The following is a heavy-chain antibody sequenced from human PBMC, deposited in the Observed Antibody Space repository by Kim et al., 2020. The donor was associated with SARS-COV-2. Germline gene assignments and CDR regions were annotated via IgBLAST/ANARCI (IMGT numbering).Heavy chain of an antibody. V-gene: IGHV1-46*01. Sequence: ASVKVSCKASGYTFTSYYMHWVRQAPGQGLEWMGIINPSGGSTSYAQKFQGRVTMTRDTSTSTVYMELSSLRSEDTAVYYCARDPGEANLSAYCGGDCYLGSAYHFDYWGQGTLVTVSS. D-gene: IGHD2-21*02. J-gene: IGHJ4*02. CDR3: ARDPGEANLSAYCGGDCYLGSAYHFDY. CDR2: INPSGGST. CDR1: GYTFTSYY.